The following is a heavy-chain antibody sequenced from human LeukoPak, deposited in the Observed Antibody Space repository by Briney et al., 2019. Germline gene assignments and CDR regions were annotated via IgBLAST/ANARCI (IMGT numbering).Heavy chain of an antibody. CDR2: INSDGFST. CDR3: ARGTSGGYFDY. CDR1: GFTFSSYW. J-gene: IGHJ4*02. D-gene: IGHD1-26*01. Sequence: GGSLRLSCAASGFTFSSYWMHWVRQAPGKGLVWVSRINSDGFSTSYADSVKGRFTISGDNAKNTLYLQMNSLRAEDTAVYYCARGTSGGYFDYWGQGTLVTVSS. V-gene: IGHV3-74*01.